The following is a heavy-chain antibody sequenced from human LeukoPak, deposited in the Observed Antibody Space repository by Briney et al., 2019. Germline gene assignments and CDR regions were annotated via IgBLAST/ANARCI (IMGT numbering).Heavy chain of an antibody. J-gene: IGHJ4*02. D-gene: IGHD5-18*01. CDR1: GGSISSYY. V-gene: IGHV4-59*01. CDR3: ARGMVDTAMTN. Sequence: SETLSLTCTVSGGSISSYYRSWIRQPPGKGLEWIGYIYYSGSTNYNPSLKSRVTISVDTSKNQFSLKLSSVTAADTAVYYCARGMVDTAMTNWGQGTLVTVSS. CDR2: IYYSGST.